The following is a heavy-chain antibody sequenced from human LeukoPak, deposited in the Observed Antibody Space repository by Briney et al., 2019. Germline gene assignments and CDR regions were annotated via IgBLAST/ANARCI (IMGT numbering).Heavy chain of an antibody. CDR2: ISASGSYT. CDR3: GRSRGAGPGAHFDV. Sequence: NPGGSLRLSCAASGFSFSDEYMSWIRQAPGQGLEWISYISASGSYTNYADSVKGRFTISRDNAKNSLYLQMSSLRAEDTAVYYCGRSRGAGPGAHFDVWGQGTLVTVSS. D-gene: IGHD6-19*01. J-gene: IGHJ4*02. V-gene: IGHV3-11*03. CDR1: GFSFSDEY.